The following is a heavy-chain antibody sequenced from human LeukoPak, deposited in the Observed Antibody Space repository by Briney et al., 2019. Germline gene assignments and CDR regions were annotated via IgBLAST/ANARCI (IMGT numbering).Heavy chain of an antibody. D-gene: IGHD5-12*01. J-gene: IGHJ4*02. CDR3: VAGRGWLPDY. CDR2: IKQDGSEK. CDR1: GITFSTYW. V-gene: IGHV3-7*03. Sequence: GGSLRLSCAASGITFSTYWMSWVRQAPGKGLEWVANIKQDGSEKYYVDSVKGRFTISRDNAKNSLYLQMNSLRVDDMAVYYCVAGRGWLPDYWGQGTLVTVSS.